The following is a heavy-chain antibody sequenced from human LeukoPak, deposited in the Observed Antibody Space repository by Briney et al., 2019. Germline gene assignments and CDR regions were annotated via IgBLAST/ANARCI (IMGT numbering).Heavy chain of an antibody. CDR2: IKQDGSEE. D-gene: IGHD3-10*01. Sequence: GGSLRLSCAASGFTFSSYWMSWVRQAPGKGLEWVANIKQDGSEEYYVDSVKGRFTISRDNAKNSLYLQMNSLRAEDTAVYYCARDRAMVRGVFNYYGMDVWGKGTTVTVSS. J-gene: IGHJ6*04. CDR1: GFTFSSYW. CDR3: ARDRAMVRGVFNYYGMDV. V-gene: IGHV3-7*03.